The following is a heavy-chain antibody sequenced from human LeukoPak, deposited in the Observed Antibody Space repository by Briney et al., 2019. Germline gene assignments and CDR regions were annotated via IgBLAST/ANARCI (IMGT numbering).Heavy chain of an antibody. CDR2: INPNSGGT. Sequence: ASVKVSCKASGYTFTGYYMHWVRQAPGQGLEWMGWINPNSGGTNYAQKFQGRVTMTRDTSISTAYMELSRLRSDDTAVYYCARVEWLVPHSAFDIWGKGTMVTVSS. CDR1: GYTFTGYY. V-gene: IGHV1-2*02. D-gene: IGHD6-19*01. J-gene: IGHJ3*02. CDR3: ARVEWLVPHSAFDI.